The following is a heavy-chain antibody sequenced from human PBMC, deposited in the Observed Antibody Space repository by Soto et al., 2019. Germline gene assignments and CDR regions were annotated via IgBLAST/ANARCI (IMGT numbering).Heavy chain of an antibody. Sequence: SETLSLTCTVSGGSVSSSSHYWSWIRQPPGKGLEWIGYIYYSGSSNKSPSLKSRVTMSLDTSKNQSSLMLSSVTAADTALYYCARVSCCGSCYVAYYGMDVWGQGTTVTVSS. D-gene: IGHD2-15*01. CDR3: ARVSCCGSCYVAYYGMDV. V-gene: IGHV4-61*01. CDR1: GGSVSSSSHY. CDR2: IYYSGSS. J-gene: IGHJ6*02.